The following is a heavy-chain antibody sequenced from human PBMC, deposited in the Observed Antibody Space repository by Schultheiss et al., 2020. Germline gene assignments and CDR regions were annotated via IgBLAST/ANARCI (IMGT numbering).Heavy chain of an antibody. V-gene: IGHV3-30*04. Sequence: GESLKISCAASGFTFSSYAMHWVRQAPGKGLEWVAVISYDGSNKYYADSVKGRFTISRDNSKNTLYLQMNSLRAEDTAVYYCAKVGIVVVVAATLDDDYWGQGTLVTVYS. J-gene: IGHJ4*02. CDR3: AKVGIVVVVAATLDDDY. CDR2: ISYDGSNK. CDR1: GFTFSSYA. D-gene: IGHD2-15*01.